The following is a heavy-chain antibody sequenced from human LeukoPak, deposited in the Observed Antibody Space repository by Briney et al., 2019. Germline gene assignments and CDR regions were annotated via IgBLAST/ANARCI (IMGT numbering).Heavy chain of an antibody. CDR1: GASIRTYY. V-gene: IGHV4-39*07. J-gene: IGHJ5*02. D-gene: IGHD6-19*01. CDR2: IYYSGST. Sequence: PSETLSLTCTVSGASIRTYYWGWIRQPPGKGLEWIGSIYYSGSTYYNPSLKSRVTISVDTSKNQFSLKLSSVTAADTAVYYCARIGIAVAGKPVDPWGQGTLVTVSS. CDR3: ARIGIAVAGKPVDP.